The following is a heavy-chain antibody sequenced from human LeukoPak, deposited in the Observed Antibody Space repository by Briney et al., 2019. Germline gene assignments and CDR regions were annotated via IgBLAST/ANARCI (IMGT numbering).Heavy chain of an antibody. V-gene: IGHV4-39*07. J-gene: IGHJ3*02. D-gene: IGHD3-22*01. CDR3: ARTGSSGYHDAFDI. CDR2: IYYSGST. CDR1: GGSISSSSYY. Sequence: SETLSLTCTVSGGSISSSSYYWGWIRQPPGKGLEWIGSIYYSGSTYYNPSLKSRVTISVDTSKNQFSLKLSSVTAADTAVYYCARTGSSGYHDAFDIWGQGTMVTVSS.